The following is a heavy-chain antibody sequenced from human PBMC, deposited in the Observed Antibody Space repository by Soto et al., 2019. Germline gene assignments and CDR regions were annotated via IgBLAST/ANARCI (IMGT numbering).Heavy chain of an antibody. CDR3: ASTVIGVGGWNWFDP. CDR2: IIPIFGTA. V-gene: IGHV1-69*01. Sequence: QVQLVQSGVEVKKPGSSVNVSCKASGGTFSSYAISWVRQAPGQGLEWMGGIIPIFGTANYGQKFQGRVTITADESTSPAYMELSSLRSEDTAVYSCASTVIGVGGWNWFDPWGQGTLVTVSS. J-gene: IGHJ5*02. D-gene: IGHD3-22*01. CDR1: GGTFSSYA.